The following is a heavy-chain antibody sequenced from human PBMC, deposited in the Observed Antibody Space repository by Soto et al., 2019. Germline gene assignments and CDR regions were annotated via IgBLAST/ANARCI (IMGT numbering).Heavy chain of an antibody. J-gene: IGHJ4*02. D-gene: IGHD2-15*01. CDR3: AHLVVAGLTYYFDY. V-gene: IGHV2-5*02. CDR2: IYWDDDK. Sequence: QITLKESGPTLVKPTQTLTLTCTFSGFSLSTSAVGVGWIRQPPGKALEWLAFIYWDDDKRYSPSLKSSLTIXNXTAXNQVVLAMTNMDPVDTATYYCAHLVVAGLTYYFDYWGQGTLVTVSS. CDR1: GFSLSTSAVG.